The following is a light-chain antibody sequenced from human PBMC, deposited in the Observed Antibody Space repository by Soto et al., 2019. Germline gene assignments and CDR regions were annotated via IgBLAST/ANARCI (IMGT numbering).Light chain of an antibody. V-gene: IGKV3-11*01. CDR1: QSVSSY. CDR3: QQRGNWPVT. Sequence: EIVLTQSPATLSLSPGERATLSCRASQSVSSYFAWYQQKPGQAPRLLIYDASNRATGIPARFSGSGSGPDFTLTISCLEPDDFAVYYCQQRGNWPVTFGQGTRVDIK. CDR2: DAS. J-gene: IGKJ1*01.